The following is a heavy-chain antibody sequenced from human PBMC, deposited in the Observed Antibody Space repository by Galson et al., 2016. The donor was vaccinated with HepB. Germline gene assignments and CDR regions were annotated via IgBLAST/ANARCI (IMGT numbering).Heavy chain of an antibody. Sequence: SVKVSCKASGGTVTSSPVSFVRQAPGQGLEWMGGIIPIYGKTKYAQKLQGRVTIIADESAGTASMELNSLTSNDTAVYYCAREVATDAFDLWGQGNTVTVSS. J-gene: IGHJ3*01. CDR1: GGTVTSSP. CDR3: AREVATDAFDL. CDR2: IIPIYGKT. V-gene: IGHV1-69*13. D-gene: IGHD5-12*01.